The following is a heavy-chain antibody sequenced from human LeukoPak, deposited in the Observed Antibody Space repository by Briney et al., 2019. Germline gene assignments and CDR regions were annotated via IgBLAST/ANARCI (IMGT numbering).Heavy chain of an antibody. CDR1: GFTFSSYE. D-gene: IGHD3-9*01. Sequence: QAGGSLRLSCAASGFTFSSYEMNWVRQAPGKGLEWVSYISSSGSTIYYADSVKGRFTISRDNAKNSLYLQMNSLRAEDTAVYYCARAEGEVGVLRYFDWLFRAFDIWGQGTMVTVSS. CDR2: ISSSGSTI. J-gene: IGHJ3*02. CDR3: ARAEGEVGVLRYFDWLFRAFDI. V-gene: IGHV3-48*03.